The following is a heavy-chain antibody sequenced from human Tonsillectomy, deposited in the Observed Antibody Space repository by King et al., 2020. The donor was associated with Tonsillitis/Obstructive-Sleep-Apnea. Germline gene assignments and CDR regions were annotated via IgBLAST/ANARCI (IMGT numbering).Heavy chain of an antibody. CDR3: ARRMTGNTGVFDI. CDR1: GGSISSSIYY. D-gene: IGHD1-20*01. CDR2: IYYSGST. J-gene: IGHJ3*02. Sequence: QLQESGPGLVKPSETLSLTCTVSGGSISSSIYYWGWVRQPPGKGREWIGTIYYSGSTYYNPSLESRVTLSVDTSKNQFSLNLSAVTAADTAVYYCARRMTGNTGVFDIWGQGAMVTVSS. V-gene: IGHV4-39*01.